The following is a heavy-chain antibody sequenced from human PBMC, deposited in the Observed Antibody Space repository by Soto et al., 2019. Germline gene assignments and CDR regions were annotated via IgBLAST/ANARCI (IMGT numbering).Heavy chain of an antibody. CDR2: INHSGST. Sequence: SETLSLTCAVYGGSFSGYYWRWIRQPPGKGLEWIGEINHSGSTNYNPSLKSRVTISVDTSKNQFSLKLSSVTAADTAVYYCARGLGYCSSTSCRTLYYYYGMDVWGQGTTVTVSS. CDR1: GGSFSGYY. CDR3: ARGLGYCSSTSCRTLYYYYGMDV. J-gene: IGHJ6*02. V-gene: IGHV4-34*01. D-gene: IGHD2-2*01.